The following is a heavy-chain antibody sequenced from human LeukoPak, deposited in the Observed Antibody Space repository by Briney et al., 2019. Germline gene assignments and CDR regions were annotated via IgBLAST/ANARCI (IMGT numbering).Heavy chain of an antibody. J-gene: IGHJ2*01. V-gene: IGHV3-23*01. D-gene: IGHD3-22*01. CDR2: ISGTTGRT. CDR3: AKGSFYDGSGYVNWYFDL. CDR1: GFTFTSHA. Sequence: GGSLRLSCATSGFTFTSHAMTWVRQAPGKGLEWVSGISGTTGRTFYGDSVKGRFTVSRDNSRDTLYLQMNSLRAEDTAVYYCAKGSFYDGSGYVNWYFDLWGRGTLVTVSS.